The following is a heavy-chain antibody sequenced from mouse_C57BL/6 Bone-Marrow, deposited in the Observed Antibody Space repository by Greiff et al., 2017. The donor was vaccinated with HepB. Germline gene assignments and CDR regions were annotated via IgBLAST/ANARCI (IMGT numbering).Heavy chain of an antibody. V-gene: IGHV1-82*01. CDR2: IYPGDGDT. D-gene: IGHD2-3*01. CDR1: GYAFSSSW. Sequence: VQLKESGPELVKPGASVKISCKASGYAFSSSWMNWVKQRPGKGLEWIGRIYPGDGDTNYNGKFKGKATLTADKSSSTAYMQLSSLTSEDSAVYFCARCSDGYYWYFDVWGTGTTVTVSS. CDR3: ARCSDGYYWYFDV. J-gene: IGHJ1*03.